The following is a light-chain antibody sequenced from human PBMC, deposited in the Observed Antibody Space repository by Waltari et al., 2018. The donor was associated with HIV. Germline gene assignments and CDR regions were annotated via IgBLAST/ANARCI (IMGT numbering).Light chain of an antibody. V-gene: IGLV1-44*01. CDR2: GDN. Sequence: QSVLTQPHSASGPPGQRVIISCSGSHPNVGSDVVNWYQQLPGTAPKLLIDGDNERPSGVPDRFSGSKSGASASLAISDLQSEDEAEYYCAAWDARLNEYLFGTGTKVTVL. CDR3: AAWDARLNEYL. J-gene: IGLJ1*01. CDR1: HPNVGSDV.